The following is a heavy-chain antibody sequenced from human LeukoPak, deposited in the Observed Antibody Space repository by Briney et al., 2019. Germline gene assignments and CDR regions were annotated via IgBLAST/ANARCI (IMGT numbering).Heavy chain of an antibody. CDR2: IYTSGST. Sequence: SETLSLTCTVSGGSISSGSYYWSWIRQPAGKGLEWIGRIYTSGSTNYNPSLKSRVTISVDTSKNQLSLKLSSVTAADTAVYYCARVPTVTFFDYWGQGTLVTVSS. D-gene: IGHD4-17*01. CDR1: GGSISSGSYY. V-gene: IGHV4-61*02. CDR3: ARVPTVTFFDY. J-gene: IGHJ4*02.